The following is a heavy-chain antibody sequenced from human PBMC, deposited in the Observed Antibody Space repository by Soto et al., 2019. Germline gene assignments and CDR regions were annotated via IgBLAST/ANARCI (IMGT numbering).Heavy chain of an antibody. CDR2: IIPIFGTA. V-gene: IGHV1-69*13. CDR1: GGTFSSYA. Sequence: ASVKVSCKASGGTFSSYAISWVRQAPGQGLEWKGGIIPIFGTANYAQKFQGRVTITADESTSTAYMELSSLRSEDMAVYYCASSSIAVAGTGAFDIWGQGTMVTVSS. D-gene: IGHD6-19*01. J-gene: IGHJ3*02. CDR3: ASSSIAVAGTGAFDI.